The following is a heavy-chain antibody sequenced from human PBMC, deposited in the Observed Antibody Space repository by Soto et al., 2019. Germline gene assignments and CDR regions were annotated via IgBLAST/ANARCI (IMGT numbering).Heavy chain of an antibody. CDR2: IYYSGST. CDR3: ARHPPMYSSSRHVHGRDCGMDV. J-gene: IGHJ6*02. CDR1: GGSISSSSYY. Sequence: SETLSLTCTVSGGSISSSSYYWGWIRQPPGKGLEWIGSIYYSGSTYYNPSLKSRVTISVDTSKNQFSLKLSSVTAADTAVYYCARHPPMYSSSRHVHGRDCGMDVWGQGTTVTVSS. V-gene: IGHV4-39*01. D-gene: IGHD6-6*01.